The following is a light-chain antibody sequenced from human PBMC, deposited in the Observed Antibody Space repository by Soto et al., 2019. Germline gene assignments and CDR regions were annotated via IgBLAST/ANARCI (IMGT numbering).Light chain of an antibody. CDR3: CSYAGSYTLV. V-gene: IGLV2-11*01. Sequence: QSVLTQPRSVSGSPGQSVTISCTGTSSDVGRYNYVSWYQQHPGKPPKLMIYDVSKRPSGVPDRFSGSKSGNTASLTISGLQAEDEADYYCCSYAGSYTLVFGGGTKLTVL. CDR1: SSDVGRYNY. CDR2: DVS. J-gene: IGLJ2*01.